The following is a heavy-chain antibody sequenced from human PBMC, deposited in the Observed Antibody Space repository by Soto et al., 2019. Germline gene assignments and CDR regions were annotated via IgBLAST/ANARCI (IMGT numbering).Heavy chain of an antibody. CDR3: AHSNYVASKFDF. D-gene: IGHD3-16*01. J-gene: IGHJ4*02. Sequence: QITLKESGPTLVKPTQTLTLTCTFSGFSLSASGVGVGWIRQPPGKALEWLALIYWDDDKSYSPSLKSRRTIXKXXSKTQVVLTMTNMNPVDTATYYCAHSNYVASKFDFWGQGTLVTVSS. CDR2: IYWDDDK. V-gene: IGHV2-5*02. CDR1: GFSLSASGVG.